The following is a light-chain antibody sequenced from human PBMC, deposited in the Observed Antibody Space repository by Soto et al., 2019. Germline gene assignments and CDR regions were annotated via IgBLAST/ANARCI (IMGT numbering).Light chain of an antibody. CDR2: DVS. CDR3: SSYSSSNTVI. V-gene: IGLV2-14*03. Sequence: QSVLTQPASVSGSPGQSIAISCTGTSSDVGDYDYVSWYQQYPGKAPKLMIYDVSNRPSGISNRFSGSKSGNTASLTISGLQSEDEADYYCSSYSSSNTVIFGGGTKLTVL. J-gene: IGLJ2*01. CDR1: SSDVGDYDY.